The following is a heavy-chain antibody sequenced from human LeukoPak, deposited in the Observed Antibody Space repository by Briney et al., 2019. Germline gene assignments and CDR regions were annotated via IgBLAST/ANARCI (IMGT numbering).Heavy chain of an antibody. CDR1: RYTFTGYY. CDR3: ARGLGQHLWSMLLDY. V-gene: IGHV1-46*01. CDR2: INPGGDST. Sequence: ASVKVSCKASRYTFTGYYIHWVRQAPGQGLEWMGIINPGGDSTSYAQKFQGRVTMTRDTSTSTVYMDLSSLRSEDTAVYYCARGLGQHLWSMLLDYWGQGTLVTVSS. D-gene: IGHD6-13*01. J-gene: IGHJ4*02.